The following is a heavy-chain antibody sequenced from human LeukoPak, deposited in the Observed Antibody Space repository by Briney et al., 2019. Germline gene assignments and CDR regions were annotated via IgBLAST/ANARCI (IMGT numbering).Heavy chain of an antibody. V-gene: IGHV1-2*02. J-gene: IGHJ4*02. CDR3: ARGGVEMATIAHLDY. CDR2: INPNSGGT. D-gene: IGHD5-24*01. CDR1: GYTFTGYY. Sequence: ASVKVSCKASGYTFTGYYMHWVRQAPGQGLEWMGWINPNSGGTNYAQKFQGRVTMTRDTSISTAYMELSRLRSDDTAVYYCARGGVEMATIAHLDYWGQGTLVTVSS.